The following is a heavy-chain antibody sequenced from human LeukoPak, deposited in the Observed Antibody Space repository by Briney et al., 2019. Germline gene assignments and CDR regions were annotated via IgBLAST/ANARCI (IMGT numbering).Heavy chain of an antibody. D-gene: IGHD3-10*01. Sequence: PAGSLRLSCAASGFTFNYYGFHWVRQAPAKGLEWVAFIRYDGNDKFYAQSVKGRFTISRDTSRNTLYLQMNSLRLEDTAVYYCAKDLMRDRWFGESWGQGTLVTVSS. V-gene: IGHV3-30*02. CDR3: AKDLMRDRWFGES. J-gene: IGHJ5*02. CDR2: IRYDGNDK. CDR1: GFTFNYYG.